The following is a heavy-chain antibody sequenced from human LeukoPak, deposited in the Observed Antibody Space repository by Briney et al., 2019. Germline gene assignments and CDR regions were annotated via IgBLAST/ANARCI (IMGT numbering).Heavy chain of an antibody. V-gene: IGHV4-34*01. CDR2: INHSGST. CDR1: GGSFSGYY. CDR3: ARGSPGY. Sequence: SETLSLTCAVYGGSFSGYYWTWIRQPPGKRLEWIGQINHSGSTNYNPSLKSRVTLSVDTSKNQFSLKLNSVTAADTAVYYCARGSPGYWGQGSLVTVSS. J-gene: IGHJ4*02.